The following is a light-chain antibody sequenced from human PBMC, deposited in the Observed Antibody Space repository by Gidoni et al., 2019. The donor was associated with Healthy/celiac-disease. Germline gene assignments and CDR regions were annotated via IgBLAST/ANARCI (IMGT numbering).Light chain of an antibody. J-gene: IGKJ4*01. CDR2: AVS. V-gene: IGKV1-39*01. CDR1: QSISSY. Sequence: IQLTQSPSSLSASVGDRVTITCRASQSISSYLNWYQQKPGKAPQLLIYAVSCLQSGVPSRFGGRGSGADVTPTIISLQPEDFATFYYQQSYGTPQVTFGGGTKVEIK. CDR3: QQSYGTPQVT.